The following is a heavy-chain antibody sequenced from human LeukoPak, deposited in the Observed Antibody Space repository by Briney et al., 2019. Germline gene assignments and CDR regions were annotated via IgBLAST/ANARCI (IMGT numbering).Heavy chain of an antibody. J-gene: IGHJ2*01. CDR3: ARPYGSGTYGYFDL. V-gene: IGHV1-18*01. CDR2: INAYNGNS. Sequence: WASVKVSCKASGYTATTYGISWVRQAPGQGLEWMGWINAYNGNSNYAQKFQGRVTMTTDTYTSTAYMELRSLRSDDTAVYYCARPYGSGTYGYFDLWGRGTLVTVSS. CDR1: GYTATTYG. D-gene: IGHD3-10*01.